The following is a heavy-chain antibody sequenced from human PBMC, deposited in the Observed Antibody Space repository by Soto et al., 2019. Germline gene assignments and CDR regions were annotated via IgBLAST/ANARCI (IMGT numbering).Heavy chain of an antibody. CDR2: IYPGDSDT. J-gene: IGHJ6*02. CDR1: GYSFTIYW. V-gene: IGHV5-51*01. Sequence: GESLKISCKGSGYSFTIYWIGWVRQMPGKGLEWMGIIYPGDSDTRYSPSFQGQVTISADKSISTAYLQWSSLKASDTAMYYCARHGSRVKSTNSDYYYYGMDVWGQGTTVTVSS. D-gene: IGHD2-8*01. CDR3: ARHGSRVKSTNSDYYYYGMDV.